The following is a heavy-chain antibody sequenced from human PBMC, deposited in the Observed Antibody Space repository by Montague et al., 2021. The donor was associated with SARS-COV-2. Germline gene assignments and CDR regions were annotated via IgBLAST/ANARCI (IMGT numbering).Heavy chain of an antibody. D-gene: IGHD3-3*01. Sequence: SETLSLTCAVYGGSLSGYYWSWIRQTPGKGLEWIGEINHSGNTNYNPSLKSRLTISVDTSKKQFSLKLSSVTTADTAVYYCARGPGYDFLVGNLSYNWFDPGGLGTLVTVSS. V-gene: IGHV4-34*01. CDR3: ARGPGYDFLVGNLSYNWFDP. CDR1: GGSLSGYY. J-gene: IGHJ5*02. CDR2: INHSGNT.